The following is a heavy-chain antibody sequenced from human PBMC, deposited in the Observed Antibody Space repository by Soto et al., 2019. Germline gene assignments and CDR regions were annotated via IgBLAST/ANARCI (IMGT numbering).Heavy chain of an antibody. CDR1: GFIFSNYV. CDR3: AKRLWPGYCSGGSCYGAFDI. D-gene: IGHD2-15*01. V-gene: IGHV3-23*01. J-gene: IGHJ3*02. Sequence: GGSLRLSCAASGFIFSNYVMSWVRQAPGKGLEWVSSISDSGGTSYYADSVKGRFTISRDNSKNTLYLQMSSLRAEDTAIYYCAKRLWPGYCSGGSCYGAFDIWGQGTMVTVSS. CDR2: ISDSGGTS.